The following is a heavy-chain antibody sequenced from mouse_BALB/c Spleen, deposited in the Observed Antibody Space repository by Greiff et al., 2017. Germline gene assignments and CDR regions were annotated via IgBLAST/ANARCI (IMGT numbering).Heavy chain of an antibody. CDR1: GFTFSSYA. Sequence: EVMLVESGGGLVKPGGSLKLSCAASGFTFSSYAMSWVRQSPEKRLEWVAEISSGGSYTYYPDTVTGRFTISRDNAKNTLYLEMSSLRSEDTAMYYCARVGGTRFDYWGQGTTLTVSS. D-gene: IGHD3-1*01. V-gene: IGHV5-9-4*01. J-gene: IGHJ2*01. CDR2: ISSGGSYT. CDR3: ARVGGTRFDY.